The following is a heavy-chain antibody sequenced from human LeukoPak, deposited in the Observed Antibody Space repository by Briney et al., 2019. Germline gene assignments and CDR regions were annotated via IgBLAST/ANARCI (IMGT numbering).Heavy chain of an antibody. Sequence: GGSLRLSCAASGFTFSSYGMHWVRQAPGKGLEWVAVIWYDGSNKYYADSVKGRFTISRDNSKNTLYLQMNSLRAEDTAVYYCARDATWIQSLDYWGQGTLVTVSS. CDR2: IWYDGSNK. CDR1: GFTFSSYG. J-gene: IGHJ4*02. D-gene: IGHD5-18*01. CDR3: ARDATWIQSLDY. V-gene: IGHV3-33*01.